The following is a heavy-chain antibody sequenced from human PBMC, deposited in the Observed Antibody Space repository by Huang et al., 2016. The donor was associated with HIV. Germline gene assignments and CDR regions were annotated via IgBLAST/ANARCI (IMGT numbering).Heavy chain of an antibody. CDR2: ISVYNGNT. V-gene: IGHV1-18*01. Sequence: QVQLVQSGAEVKKPGASVKVSCKASGYTFSSFGISWVRQAPGQGLEWGGWISVYNGNTKFAHKCQGRLTMTTDTSPSTAYMGLRSLRSDDAAVYYCARGGGIQLWLLGYYYMDVWGNGTTVTVSS. J-gene: IGHJ6*03. CDR3: ARGGGIQLWLLGYYYMDV. D-gene: IGHD5-18*01. CDR1: GYTFSSFG.